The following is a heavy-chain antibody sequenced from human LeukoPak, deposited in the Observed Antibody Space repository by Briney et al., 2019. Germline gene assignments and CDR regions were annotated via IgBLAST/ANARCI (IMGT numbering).Heavy chain of an antibody. CDR1: GYTFTSYG. V-gene: IGHV1-18*01. D-gene: IGHD3-22*01. CDR2: INPSSGGT. J-gene: IGHJ4*02. CDR3: ATSSHYDTTAPWEY. Sequence: AAVKVSCKASGYTFTSYGISWVRHAPGQGLEWMGWINPSSGGTNYAQKLQGRVTMTTDTATSTAYMELRSLTSDDTAVYYCATSSHYDTTAPWEYWGQGTLVTVSS.